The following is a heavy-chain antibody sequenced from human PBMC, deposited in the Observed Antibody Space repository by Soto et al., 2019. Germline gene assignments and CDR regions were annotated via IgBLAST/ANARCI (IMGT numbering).Heavy chain of an antibody. CDR3: ATSDRSMVSVAGMGLGFDY. Sequence: SSETLSLTCTVSGGSISSSSYYWGWIRQPPGKGLEWIGSIYYSGSTYYNPSLKSRVTISVDTSKNQFSLKLSSVTAADTAVYYCATSDRSMVSVAGMGLGFDYWGQGTLVTVSS. J-gene: IGHJ4*02. CDR2: IYYSGST. V-gene: IGHV4-39*01. CDR1: GGSISSSSYY. D-gene: IGHD6-19*01.